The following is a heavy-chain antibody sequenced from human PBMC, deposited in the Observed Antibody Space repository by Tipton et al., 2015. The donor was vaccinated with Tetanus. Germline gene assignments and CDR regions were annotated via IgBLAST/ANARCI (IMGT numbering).Heavy chain of an antibody. CDR2: IYNSGST. CDR1: GDSTSSGDYY. Sequence: LRLSCTVSGDSTSSGDYYWSWIRQPPGKGLEWIGYIYNSGSTYYNPSLKSRITISVDTSKSQFSLNLSSVTAADTAVYCCAREGYYFDGSSYYYYFDSWGQGTLVTVSS. CDR3: AREGYYFDGSSYYYYFDS. D-gene: IGHD3-22*01. J-gene: IGHJ4*02. V-gene: IGHV4-30-4*01.